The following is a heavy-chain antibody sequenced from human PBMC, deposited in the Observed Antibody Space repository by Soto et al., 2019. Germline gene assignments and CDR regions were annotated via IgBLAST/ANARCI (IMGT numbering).Heavy chain of an antibody. CDR3: ARYDYGDYRRYNWFDP. V-gene: IGHV4-34*01. D-gene: IGHD4-17*01. J-gene: IGHJ5*02. CDR2: INHSGST. Sequence: SETLSLTCAVYGGSFSGYYWSWIRQPPGKGLEWIGEINHSGSTNYNPSLKSRVTISVDTSKNQFSLKLSSVTAADTAVYYCARYDYGDYRRYNWFDPWGQGTLVTVSS. CDR1: GGSFSGYY.